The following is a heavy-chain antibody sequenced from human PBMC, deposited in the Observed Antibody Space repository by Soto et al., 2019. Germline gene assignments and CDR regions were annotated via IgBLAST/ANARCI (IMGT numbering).Heavy chain of an antibody. V-gene: IGHV3-23*01. CDR2: ISGSGGST. J-gene: IGHJ3*02. CDR3: AKSRGRDAFDI. Sequence: GGSLRLSCAASGFTFSTYALTWVRQAPGKGLEWVSAISGSGGSTYYADSVKGRFTISRDNFKNTLYLQMNSLRAEDTAVYYCAKSRGRDAFDIWGQGTMVNVSS. CDR1: GFTFSTYA.